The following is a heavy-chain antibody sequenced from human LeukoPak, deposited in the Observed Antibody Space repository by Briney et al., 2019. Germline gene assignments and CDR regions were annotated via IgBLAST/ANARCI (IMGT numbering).Heavy chain of an antibody. V-gene: IGHV4-30-4*01. Sequence: PSETLSLTCTVSGGSISSGDYYWSWIRQPPGKGLEWIGYIYYSGSTYYNPSLKSRVTISVDTSKNQFSLKLSSVTAADTAVYYCARVGYYDYYYYGMDVWGQGTTVTVSS. J-gene: IGHJ6*02. D-gene: IGHD3-22*01. CDR2: IYYSGST. CDR1: GGSISSGDYY. CDR3: ARVGYYDYYYYGMDV.